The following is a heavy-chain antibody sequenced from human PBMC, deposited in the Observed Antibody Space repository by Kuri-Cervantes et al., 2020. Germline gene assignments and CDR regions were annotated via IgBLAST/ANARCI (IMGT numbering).Heavy chain of an antibody. CDR2: IYGSGST. CDR1: GGSISSSSYY. Sequence: SETLSLTCTVSGGSISSSSYYWGWIRQPPGKGLEWIGSIYGSGSTSYNASLQSRITISVDTSKNQFSLKLNSVTAADTAVYYCVRVASNLVPAAAFDYWGQGTLVTVSS. V-gene: IGHV4-39*07. CDR3: VRVASNLVPAAAFDY. D-gene: IGHD2-2*01. J-gene: IGHJ4*02.